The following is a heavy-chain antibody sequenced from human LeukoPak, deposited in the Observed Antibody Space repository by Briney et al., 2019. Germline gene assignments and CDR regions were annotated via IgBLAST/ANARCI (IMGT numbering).Heavy chain of an antibody. D-gene: IGHD2-2*01. CDR2: IYSGGST. J-gene: IGHJ3*02. Sequence: GGSLRLSCAASGFTVSSNYMSWIRQAPGKGLEWVSVIYSGGSTYYADSVKGRFTISRDNSKNTLYLQMNSLRAEDTAVYYCAKCRRPSYQLLFNDAFDMWGQGTMVTVSS. V-gene: IGHV3-53*01. CDR3: AKCRRPSYQLLFNDAFDM. CDR1: GFTVSSNY.